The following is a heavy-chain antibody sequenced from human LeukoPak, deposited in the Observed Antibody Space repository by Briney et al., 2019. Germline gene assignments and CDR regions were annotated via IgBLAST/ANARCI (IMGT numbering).Heavy chain of an antibody. D-gene: IGHD1-26*01. Sequence: PSETLSLTCTVSGDSISSGDYYWSWIRQPAGKGLEWIGRISSSGSTNYNPSLKSRVTISVDTSKNQFSLKLTSVTAADTAIYFCARDLLLRSSFDPWGQGTLVTVSS. CDR1: GDSISSGDYY. CDR3: ARDLLLRSSFDP. V-gene: IGHV4-61*02. CDR2: ISSSGST. J-gene: IGHJ5*02.